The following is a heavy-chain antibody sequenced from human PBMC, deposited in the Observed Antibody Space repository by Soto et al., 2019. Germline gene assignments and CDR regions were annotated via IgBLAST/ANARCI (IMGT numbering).Heavy chain of an antibody. V-gene: IGHV3-66*01. CDR1: GFTVSDNH. CDR2: IYITDSK. D-gene: IGHD4-17*01. J-gene: IGHJ4*02. Sequence: EVRLVESGGGLVQPGGSLRLSCAASGFTVSDNHMNWVRQAPGKGMEWVSVIYITDSKYYADSVKDRFTISRDKSQNTLYLQMNSLRAEDTAGYYCARDPPGHDGDFDYWGQGTLVTVSS. CDR3: ARDPPGHDGDFDY.